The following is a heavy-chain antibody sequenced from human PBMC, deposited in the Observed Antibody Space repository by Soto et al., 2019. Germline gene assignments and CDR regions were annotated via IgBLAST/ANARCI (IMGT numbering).Heavy chain of an antibody. CDR2: MNQDGSKK. J-gene: IGHJ3*01. Sequence: GGSLRLSCAGSGFTFSSYWMTWVRQAPRKGLEWVANMNQDGSKKYYVDSVKGRFTISRDNAQNSLYLQMNSLRAEDTAVYYCAGGIYNWNSAAHDRFDFWGQGTMVTVSS. V-gene: IGHV3-7*01. D-gene: IGHD1-7*01. CDR1: GFTFSSYW. CDR3: AGGIYNWNSAAHDRFDF.